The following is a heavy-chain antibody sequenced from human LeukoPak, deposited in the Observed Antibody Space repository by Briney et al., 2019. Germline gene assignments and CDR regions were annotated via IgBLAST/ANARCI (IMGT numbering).Heavy chain of an antibody. D-gene: IGHD2-15*01. Sequence: SETLSLTCTVSGVSISSGDYYWSWIRQPPGKGLEWIGYIYYSGSTYYNPSLKSRVTISVDTSKNQFSLKLSSVTAADTAVYYCARVIVGWFDPWGQGTLVTVSS. CDR1: GVSISSGDYY. CDR2: IYYSGST. J-gene: IGHJ5*02. CDR3: ARVIVGWFDP. V-gene: IGHV4-30-4*01.